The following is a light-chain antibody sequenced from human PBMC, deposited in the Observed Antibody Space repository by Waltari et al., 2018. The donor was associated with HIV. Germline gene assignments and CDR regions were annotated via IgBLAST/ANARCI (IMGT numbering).Light chain of an antibody. V-gene: IGLV2-14*03. CDR1: SSDVGAYNF. Sequence: QSALTQPASVSGSPGQSITISCTGTSSDVGAYNFVSWYQQHPGKAPKLMIYDVSSQPSVGSDRFSGSKSGNTASLTISGLQAEDEADYYCGSYTSSSTLVFGGGTKLTVL. J-gene: IGLJ3*02. CDR2: DVS. CDR3: GSYTSSSTLV.